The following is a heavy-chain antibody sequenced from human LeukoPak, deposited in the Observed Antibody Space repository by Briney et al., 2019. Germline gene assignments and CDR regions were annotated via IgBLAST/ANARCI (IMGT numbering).Heavy chain of an antibody. V-gene: IGHV3-30-3*01. Sequence: GGSLRLSCAASGFTFSNYAMHWVRQAPGKGLEWVAIISNDGSNKYYADSVKGRFTLSRDNSEYTVYLQMNSLRGEDTAVYYCARDLGLGRGWYGGDYWGQGTLVTVSS. J-gene: IGHJ4*02. CDR3: ARDLGLGRGWYGGDY. CDR2: ISNDGSNK. D-gene: IGHD6-19*01. CDR1: GFTFSNYA.